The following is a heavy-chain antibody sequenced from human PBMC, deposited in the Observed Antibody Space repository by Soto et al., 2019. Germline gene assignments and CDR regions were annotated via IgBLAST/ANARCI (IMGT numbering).Heavy chain of an antibody. D-gene: IGHD4-17*01. V-gene: IGHV3-21*04. CDR2: ISSSGSTI. CDR3: ARAPGFYGDFFDY. CDR1: GFTFSSYS. J-gene: IGHJ4*02. Sequence: GGSLRLSCAASGFTFSSYSMNWVRQAPGKGLEWVSSISSSGSTIYYADSVKGRFTISRDNAKNSLYLQMNSLRAEDTAVYYCARAPGFYGDFFDYWGQGTLVTVSS.